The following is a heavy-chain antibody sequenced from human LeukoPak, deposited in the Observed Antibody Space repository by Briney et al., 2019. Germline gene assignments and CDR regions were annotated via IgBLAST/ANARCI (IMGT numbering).Heavy chain of an antibody. CDR2: ISSSSSDI. J-gene: IGHJ4*02. D-gene: IGHD5-24*01. CDR3: ARAMAVPANNDY. V-gene: IGHV3-21*01. Sequence: PGGSLRLSCTTSGFTFSSYTMNWVRQAPGKGLDWLSSISSSSSDIYYADSVKGRFTIFRDNAKNSLYLQMNSLRAEDTAVYYCARAMAVPANNDYWGQGTLVTVSS. CDR1: GFTFSSYT.